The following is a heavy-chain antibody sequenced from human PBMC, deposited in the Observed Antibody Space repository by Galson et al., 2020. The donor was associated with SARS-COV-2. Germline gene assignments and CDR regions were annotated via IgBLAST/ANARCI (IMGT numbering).Heavy chain of an antibody. J-gene: IGHJ5*02. Sequence: SETLSLTCAVYGGSFSGYYWSWIRQPPGKGLEWIGEINHSGSTNYNPSLKSRVTISVDTSKNQFSLKLSSVTAADTAVYYCARGWVGLELYFDWLRSSLRFDPWGQGTLVTVSS. CDR3: ARGWVGLELYFDWLRSSLRFDP. CDR1: GGSFSGYY. CDR2: INHSGST. V-gene: IGHV4-34*01. D-gene: IGHD3-9*01.